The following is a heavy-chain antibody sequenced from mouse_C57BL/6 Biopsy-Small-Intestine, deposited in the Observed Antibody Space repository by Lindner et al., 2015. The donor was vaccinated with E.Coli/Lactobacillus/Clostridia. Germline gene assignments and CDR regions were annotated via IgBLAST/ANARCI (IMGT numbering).Heavy chain of an antibody. D-gene: IGHD1-1*01. Sequence: VQLQESGAELMKPGASVKLSCKATGYTFTGYWIEWVKQRPGHGLEWIGEILPGGGSTNYNEKFKGKATFTADTSSNTAYMQLSSLTTEDSAIYYCARDGSSYVAWFAYWGQGTLVTVSA. CDR3: ARDGSSYVAWFAY. J-gene: IGHJ3*01. CDR2: ILPGGGST. CDR1: GYTFTGYW. V-gene: IGHV1-9*01.